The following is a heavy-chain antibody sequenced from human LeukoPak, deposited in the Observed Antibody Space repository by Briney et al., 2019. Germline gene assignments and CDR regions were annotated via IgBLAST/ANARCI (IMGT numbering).Heavy chain of an antibody. J-gene: IGHJ4*02. CDR1: GFTFSRNS. V-gene: IGHV3-21*06. CDR2: ISTSSIYI. Sequence: GGSLRLSCAASGFTFSRNSMNWVRQAPGKGLEWVSSISTSSIYIYYADSVKGRLTISRDNAKNSLYLQMNSLRAEDTAVYYCASLSGAVAGRDPFDYWGQGTLVTVSS. CDR3: ASLSGAVAGRDPFDY. D-gene: IGHD6-19*01.